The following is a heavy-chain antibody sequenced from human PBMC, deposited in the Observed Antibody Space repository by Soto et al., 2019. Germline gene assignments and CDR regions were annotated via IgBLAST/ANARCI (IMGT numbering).Heavy chain of an antibody. V-gene: IGHV1-2*02. CDR3: ARYCSGGSCHLGLLDYYYGMDV. J-gene: IGHJ6*02. CDR1: GYTFTDHY. Sequence: QVQLVQSGAEVKKPGASVKVSYVASGYTFTDHYIHWVRQAPGQGLEWMGWINPHSGDTIYAQKFQGRVTITADESTSTAYMELSSLRSEDTAVYYCARYCSGGSCHLGLLDYYYGMDVWGQGTTVTVSS. CDR2: INPHSGDT. D-gene: IGHD2-15*01.